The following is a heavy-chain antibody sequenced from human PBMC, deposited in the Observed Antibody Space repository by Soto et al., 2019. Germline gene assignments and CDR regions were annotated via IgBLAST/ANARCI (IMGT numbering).Heavy chain of an antibody. D-gene: IGHD6-13*01. CDR2: INPSGGST. CDR1: GYTFTSYY. V-gene: IGHV1-46*01. J-gene: IGHJ6*03. Sequence: ASVKVSCKASGYTFTSYYMHWVRQAPGQGLEWMGIINPSGGSTSYAQKFQGRVTMTRDTSTSTVYMELSSLRSEDTAVYYCARDIEQPPSYYYMDVWGKGTTVTVSS. CDR3: ARDIEQPPSYYYMDV.